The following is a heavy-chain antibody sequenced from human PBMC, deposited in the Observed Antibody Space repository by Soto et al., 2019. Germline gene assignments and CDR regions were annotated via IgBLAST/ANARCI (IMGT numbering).Heavy chain of an antibody. CDR1: GYTFTGYY. D-gene: IGHD6-13*01. V-gene: IGHV1-2*04. Sequence: ASVKVSCKACGYTFTGYYMHWLRQAPGQGLEWMGWINPNSGGTNYAQKFQGWVTMTRDTSISTAYMELSRLRSDDTAVYYCVREVHSSSWYAFDYWGQGTLVTVSS. CDR3: VREVHSSSWYAFDY. CDR2: INPNSGGT. J-gene: IGHJ4*02.